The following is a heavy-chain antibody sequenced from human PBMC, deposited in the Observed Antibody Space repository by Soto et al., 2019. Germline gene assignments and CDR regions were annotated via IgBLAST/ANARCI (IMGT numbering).Heavy chain of an antibody. V-gene: IGHV1-46*01. Sequence: GASVTVSCKASGYTFTSYYRHWVRQAPGQGLEWMGIINPSGGSTSYAQKFQGRVTMTRDTSTSTVYMELSSLRSEDTAVYYCARDHNRYNWFDPWGQGTLVTVSS. CDR1: GYTFTSYY. D-gene: IGHD1-1*01. CDR3: ARDHNRYNWFDP. J-gene: IGHJ5*02. CDR2: INPSGGST.